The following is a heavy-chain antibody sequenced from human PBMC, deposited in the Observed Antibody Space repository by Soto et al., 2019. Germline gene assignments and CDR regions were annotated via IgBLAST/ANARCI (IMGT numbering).Heavy chain of an antibody. CDR1: VFTFSSYW. Sequence: GGSLRLSCAASVFTFSSYWMSWVRQAPGKGLEWVANIKQDGSEKYYVDSVKGRFTISRDNDKNSVFLQMNTLRAEDTAVYYCARGRYGMAFWGQGTTVTVSS. CDR3: ARGRYGMAF. V-gene: IGHV3-7*03. CDR2: IKQDGSEK. J-gene: IGHJ6*02.